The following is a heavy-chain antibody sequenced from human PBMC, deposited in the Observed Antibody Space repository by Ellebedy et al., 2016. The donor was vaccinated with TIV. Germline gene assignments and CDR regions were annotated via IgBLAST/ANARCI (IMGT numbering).Heavy chain of an antibody. V-gene: IGHV1-18*04. CDR1: GYTFTSYG. CDR2: ISAYNGNT. D-gene: IGHD6-13*01. J-gene: IGHJ4*02. Sequence: ASVKVSXXASGYTFTSYGISWVRQAPGQGLEWMGWISAYNGNTNYAQKLQGRVTMTTDTSTSTAYMELRSLRSDDTAVYYCARDPPGGQQLVEDYWGQGTLVTVSS. CDR3: ARDPPGGQQLVEDY.